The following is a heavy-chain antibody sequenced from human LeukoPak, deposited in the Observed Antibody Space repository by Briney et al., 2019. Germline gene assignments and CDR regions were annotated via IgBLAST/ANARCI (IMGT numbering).Heavy chain of an antibody. Sequence: GGSLRLSCAASGFIFSRDSMNWVRQAPGKGLEWASYISSTDSTIYYADSVQGRFTISRDNAKNSLYLQMNSLRAEDTAVYYCARDNTYCSGSRCYDRFDYWGQGTLVTVSS. CDR2: ISSTDSTI. CDR3: ARDNTYCSGSRCYDRFDY. J-gene: IGHJ4*02. V-gene: IGHV3-48*01. D-gene: IGHD2-15*01. CDR1: GFIFSRDS.